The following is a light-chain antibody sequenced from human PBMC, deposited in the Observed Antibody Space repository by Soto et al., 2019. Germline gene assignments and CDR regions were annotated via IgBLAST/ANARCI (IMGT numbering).Light chain of an antibody. CDR3: SSYTSSSTLVV. CDR2: DVS. CDR1: SSDVGGYNY. Sequence: ALTQPASVSGSPGQSITISCTGTSSDVGGYNYVSWYQQHPGKAPKLMIYDVSNRPSGVSDRFSGSKSGNTASLTISGLQAEDEADYYCSSYTSSSTLVVFGGGTKLTVL. V-gene: IGLV2-14*01. J-gene: IGLJ2*01.